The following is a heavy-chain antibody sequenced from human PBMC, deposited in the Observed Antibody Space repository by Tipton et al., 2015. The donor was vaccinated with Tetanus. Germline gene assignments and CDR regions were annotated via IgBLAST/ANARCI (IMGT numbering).Heavy chain of an antibody. CDR2: TYYRSKWYN. V-gene: IGHV6-1*01. CDR3: ARTFYSLDGYNPDNCFAP. CDR1: GDSVSSNSAA. Sequence: GLVKPSQTPSLTCAISGDSVSSNSAAWNWIRQSPSRGLEWLGRTYYRSKWYNDYAVSVKSRITINPYTSKNQFSLQLNSVTPEDTAVYSWARTFYSLDGYNPDNCFAPWGQGTLVTVSS. J-gene: IGHJ5*02. D-gene: IGHD5-24*01.